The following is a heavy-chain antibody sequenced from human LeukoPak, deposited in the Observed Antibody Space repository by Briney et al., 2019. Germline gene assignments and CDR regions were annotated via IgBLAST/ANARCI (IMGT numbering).Heavy chain of an antibody. CDR3: ARVYYGSGSYSNWFDP. J-gene: IGHJ5*02. V-gene: IGHV1-46*01. Sequence: ASVKVSCKASGYTFTSYYMHWVRQAPGQGLEWMGIINPSGGSTSYAQKFQGRVTMTRDMSTSTVYMELSSLRSDDTAVYYCARVYYGSGSYSNWFDPWGQGTLVTVSS. CDR2: INPSGGST. D-gene: IGHD3-10*01. CDR1: GYTFTSYY.